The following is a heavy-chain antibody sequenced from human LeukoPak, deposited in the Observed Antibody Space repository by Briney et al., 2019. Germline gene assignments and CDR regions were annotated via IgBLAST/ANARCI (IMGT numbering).Heavy chain of an antibody. Sequence: GGSLRLSCAASGFSFRSYTMNWVRQAPGKGLEWVSFISSGSSVIYYSDSLKGRFTISRDDAKNSLYLQMNSLRAEDTAVYYCARDGLGYYDTRGAFDIWGQGTMVTVSS. V-gene: IGHV3-21*01. CDR1: GFSFRSYT. CDR2: ISSGSSVI. CDR3: ARDGLGYYDTRGAFDI. J-gene: IGHJ3*02. D-gene: IGHD3-22*01.